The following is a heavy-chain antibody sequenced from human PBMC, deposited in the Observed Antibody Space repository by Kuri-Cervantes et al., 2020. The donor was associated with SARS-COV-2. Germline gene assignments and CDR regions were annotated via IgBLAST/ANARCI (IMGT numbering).Heavy chain of an antibody. D-gene: IGHD3-3*01. CDR3: ACPPRYFDYWRGKTAFDN. CDR2: IIPVFTTP. Sequence: SVKVSCKASGGTFNNYAISWVRQAPGQGLEWMGGIIPVFTTPTYAQKLHGRVTISADESTSTVYMELSSLTSEDTAMYYCACPPRYFDYWRGKTAFDNWGQGTLVTVSS. V-gene: IGHV1-69*13. J-gene: IGHJ4*02. CDR1: GGTFNNYA.